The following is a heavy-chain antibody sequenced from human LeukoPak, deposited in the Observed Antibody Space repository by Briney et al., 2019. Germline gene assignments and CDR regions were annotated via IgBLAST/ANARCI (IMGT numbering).Heavy chain of an antibody. CDR3: ARGNERVDY. CDR1: GGTFSSYA. J-gene: IGHJ4*02. Sequence: GSSVKVSCKASGGTFSSYAISWVRQAPGQGLEWMGRIIPILGIANYAQKFQGRVTITADKPTSTAYMELSSLRSEDTAVYYCARGNERVDYWGQGTLVTVSS. D-gene: IGHD2-8*01. V-gene: IGHV1-69*04. CDR2: IIPILGIA.